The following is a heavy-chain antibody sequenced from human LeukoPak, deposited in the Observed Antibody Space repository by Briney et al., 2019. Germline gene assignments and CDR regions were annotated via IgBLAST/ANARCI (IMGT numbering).Heavy chain of an antibody. D-gene: IGHD3-22*01. Sequence: ATVKVSCKASGGTFSSYAISWVRQAPGQGLEWMGRIIPILGIANYAQKFQGRVTITADKSTSTAYMELSSLRSEDTAVYYCARSYYDSSGYYYMGAFDIWGRGTMVTVSS. CDR3: ARSYYDSSGYYYMGAFDI. J-gene: IGHJ3*02. V-gene: IGHV1-69*04. CDR1: GGTFSSYA. CDR2: IIPILGIA.